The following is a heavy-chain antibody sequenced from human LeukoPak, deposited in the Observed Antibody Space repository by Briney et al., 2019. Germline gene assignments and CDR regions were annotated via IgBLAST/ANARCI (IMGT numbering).Heavy chain of an antibody. CDR1: GYTFTSYG. CDR3: ARVQGYFDWLIPVNYYYYGMDV. J-gene: IGHJ6*02. CDR2: ISAYNGNT. Sequence: AASVKVSCKASGYTFTSYGISWVRQAPGQGLEWMGWISAYNGNTNYAQKLQGRVTMTTDTSTSTAYMELRSLRSDDTAVYYCARVQGYFDWLIPVNYYYYGMDVWGQGTTVTVSS. V-gene: IGHV1-18*01. D-gene: IGHD3-9*01.